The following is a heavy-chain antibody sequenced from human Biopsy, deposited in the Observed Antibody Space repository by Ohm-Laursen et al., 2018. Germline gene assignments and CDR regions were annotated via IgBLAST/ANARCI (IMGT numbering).Heavy chain of an antibody. CDR2: FAPENGKT. J-gene: IGHJ4*02. CDR3: AADINVWNVNY. D-gene: IGHD1-1*01. CDR1: GYTLTELS. Sequence: VSSVKASCKVSGYTLTELSMHWVRQAAGKGLEWMGGFAPENGKTVYAQNFQARVSMTEDTSTDTAYMELRSLRSEDTAVYYCAADINVWNVNYWGQGTQVTVSS. V-gene: IGHV1-24*01.